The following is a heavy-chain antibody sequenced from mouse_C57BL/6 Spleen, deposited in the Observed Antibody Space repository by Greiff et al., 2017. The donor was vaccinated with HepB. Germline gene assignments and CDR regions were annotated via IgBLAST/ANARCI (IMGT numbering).Heavy chain of an antibody. Sequence: EVQLVESGPELVKPGASVKIPCKASGYTFTDYNMDWVKQSHGKSLEWIGDINPNNGGTIYNQKFKGKATLTVDKSSSTAYMELRSLTSEDTAVYYCARWVVYYYAMDYWGQGTSVTVSS. CDR1: GYTFTDYN. CDR2: INPNNGGT. V-gene: IGHV1-18*01. CDR3: ARWVVYYYAMDY. D-gene: IGHD1-1*02. J-gene: IGHJ4*01.